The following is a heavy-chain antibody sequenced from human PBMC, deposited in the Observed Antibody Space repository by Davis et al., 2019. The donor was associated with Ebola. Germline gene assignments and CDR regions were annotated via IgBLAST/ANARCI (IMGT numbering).Heavy chain of an antibody. CDR2: IYPGDSDT. J-gene: IGHJ4*02. D-gene: IGHD2/OR15-2a*01. CDR3: ARQESLYGSSDY. V-gene: IGHV5-51*01. CDR1: GSSFTSYW. Sequence: GGSLRLSCKGSGSSFTSYWIGWVRQMPAKGLEWMGIIYPGDSDTRYSPDFECQVTISVDRSTNTASLQWSSLKASDIAMYYCARQESLYGSSDYWGQGTLVTVSS.